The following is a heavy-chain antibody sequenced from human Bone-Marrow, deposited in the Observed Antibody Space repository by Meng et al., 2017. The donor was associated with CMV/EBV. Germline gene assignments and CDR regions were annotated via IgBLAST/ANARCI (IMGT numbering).Heavy chain of an antibody. Sequence: SLKISCAASGFTFDDYAMHWVRQAPGKGLEWVSGISWNSGSIGYADSVKGRFTISRDNAKNSLYLQMNSLRAEDMALYYCAKGGGGNGIFDYWGKGTLVTVSS. CDR1: GFTFDDYA. CDR2: ISWNSGSI. CDR3: AKGGGGNGIFDY. V-gene: IGHV3-9*03. D-gene: IGHD2-15*01. J-gene: IGHJ4*02.